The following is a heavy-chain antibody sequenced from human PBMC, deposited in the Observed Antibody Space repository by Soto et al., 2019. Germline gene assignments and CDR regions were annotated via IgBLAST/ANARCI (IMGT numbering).Heavy chain of an antibody. Sequence: PSETLSLTCAVYGGSFSGYHWTWVRQTPGRGLEWIGEITHRGSPNYKSSLKSRLTISIDTSKYQFSLNLRSVTAADTAVYFCARITGSDYREPHDYRGKGPMVTVSS. J-gene: IGHJ4*02. CDR1: GGSFSGYH. D-gene: IGHD3-16*02. CDR2: ITHRGSP. V-gene: IGHV4-34*01. CDR3: ARITGSDYREPHDY.